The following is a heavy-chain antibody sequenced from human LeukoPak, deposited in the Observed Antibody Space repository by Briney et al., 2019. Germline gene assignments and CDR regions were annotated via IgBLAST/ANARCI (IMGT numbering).Heavy chain of an antibody. J-gene: IGHJ4*02. V-gene: IGHV3-30*04. CDR1: GFTFSSYA. D-gene: IGHD2-21*02. CDR2: ISYDGSNK. Sequence: GGSLRLSCAASGFTFSSYAMHWVRQAPGKGLERVALISYDGSNKYYADSVKGRFTISRDNSKNTLYLQMDSLTTEDTAVYYCAREVFSGGDDDCWGQGTLVTVSS. CDR3: AREVFSGGDDDC.